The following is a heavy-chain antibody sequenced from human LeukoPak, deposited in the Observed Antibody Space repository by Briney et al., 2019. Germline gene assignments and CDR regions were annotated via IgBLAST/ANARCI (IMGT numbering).Heavy chain of an antibody. CDR3: ARDGRSSGWSDY. CDR2: IKQDGSEK. CDR1: GFTFSSYE. D-gene: IGHD6-19*01. J-gene: IGHJ4*02. Sequence: GGSLRLSCAASGFTFSSYEMNWVRQAPGKGLEWVANIKQDGSEKYYVDSVRGRFTISRDNAKNSLYLQMNSLRAEDTAVYYCARDGRSSGWSDYWGQGTLVTVSS. V-gene: IGHV3-7*01.